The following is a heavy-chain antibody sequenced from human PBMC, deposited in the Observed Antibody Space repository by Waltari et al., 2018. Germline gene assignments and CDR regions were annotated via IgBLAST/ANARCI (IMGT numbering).Heavy chain of an antibody. CDR3: VTGGGAY. CDR1: GFTFRRYW. CDR2: IDQDGSAK. V-gene: IGHV3-7*01. Sequence: EVQLEESGGGLVQPGGSLRLSCAASGFTFRRYWMRWVRQAPGKGLEWVANIDQDGSAKYYVDSMKGRFTVSRDNAKNSLYLQMNSLRVEDTAIYYCVTGGGAYWGQGTLVTVSS. J-gene: IGHJ4*02.